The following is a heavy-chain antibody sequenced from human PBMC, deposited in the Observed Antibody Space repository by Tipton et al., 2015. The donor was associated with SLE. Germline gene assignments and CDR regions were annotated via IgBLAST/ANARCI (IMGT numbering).Heavy chain of an antibody. Sequence: QSGAEVKKPGSSVKVSCKASGGTFSSYAINWVRQAPGQGLEWMGRIIPIFGTANYAQKFQGRVTITADASTSTAYMELSSLRSEDTAVYYCAKGYCSSTSCMYGMDVLVQGTTVTVSS. CDR2: IIPIFGTA. J-gene: IGHJ6*02. V-gene: IGHV1-69*13. D-gene: IGHD2-2*01. CDR3: AKGYCSSTSCMYGMDV. CDR1: GGTFSSYA.